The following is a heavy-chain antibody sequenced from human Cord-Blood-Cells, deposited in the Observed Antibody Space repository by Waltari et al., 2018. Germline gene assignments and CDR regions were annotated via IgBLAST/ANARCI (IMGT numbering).Heavy chain of an antibody. CDR1: GDSVSSTSPA. CDR3: ARSRGAAGYYGMDV. D-gene: IGHD6-13*01. V-gene: IGHV6-1*01. Sequence: QVQLQQSVPGLVKPSQTRSLTRAISGDSVSSTSPAWNCIRPSPSRGLEWLGRTYYRSKWYNDYAVSVKSRITINPDTSKNQLSLQLNSVTPEDTAVYYCARSRGAAGYYGMDVWGQGTTVTVSS. CDR2: TYYRSKWYN. J-gene: IGHJ6*02.